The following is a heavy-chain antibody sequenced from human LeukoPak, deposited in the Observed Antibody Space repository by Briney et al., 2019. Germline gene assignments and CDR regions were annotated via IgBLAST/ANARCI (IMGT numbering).Heavy chain of an antibody. Sequence: SETLSLTCTVSGGSISSSNYYWSWIRQPAGKGLEWIGRIYTSGSTNYSPSLKSRVTISVDTSKSQLSLKLSSVTAADTAVYYCAWLPSYWGQGTQVTVSS. CDR3: AWLPSY. D-gene: IGHD5-12*01. J-gene: IGHJ4*02. V-gene: IGHV4-61*02. CDR2: IYTSGST. CDR1: GGSISSSNYY.